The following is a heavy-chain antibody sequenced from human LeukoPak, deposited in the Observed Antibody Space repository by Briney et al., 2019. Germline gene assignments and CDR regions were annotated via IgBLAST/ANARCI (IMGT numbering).Heavy chain of an antibody. CDR2: IYYSGST. Sequence: SETLSLTYTVSGGSISSGGYYWSWIRQHPGKGLEWIGYIYYSGSTYYNPSLKSRITISVDTSKNQFSLKLSSVTAADTAVYYCASYGSGSVLDYWGQGTLVTVSS. V-gene: IGHV4-31*03. D-gene: IGHD3-10*01. CDR3: ASYGSGSVLDY. CDR1: GGSISSGGYY. J-gene: IGHJ4*02.